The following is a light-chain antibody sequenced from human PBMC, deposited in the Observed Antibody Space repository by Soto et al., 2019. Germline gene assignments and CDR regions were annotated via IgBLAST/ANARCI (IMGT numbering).Light chain of an antibody. CDR3: QQYNNWPPLT. Sequence: EIVMTQSPTTLSVSPGERAILSCRASQNIGRNLAWYQQKPGQAPRLLIYGVSTRATGIPARFSGSGSETKFTLTISSLQSEDFAVYYCQQYNNWPPLTFGGGTKVDIK. CDR2: GVS. J-gene: IGKJ4*01. V-gene: IGKV3-15*01. CDR1: QNIGRN.